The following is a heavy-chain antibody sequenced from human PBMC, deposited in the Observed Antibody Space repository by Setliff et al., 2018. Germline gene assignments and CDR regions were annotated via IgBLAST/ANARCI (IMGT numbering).Heavy chain of an antibody. V-gene: IGHV4-38-2*02. Sequence: SETLSLTCAVSGYSIRSGNYWGWIRQPPGKGLEWIGSISHSGSAYYNPSLKSRVTISVDTSKNQFSLKLSSVTAADTAVYYCARDLASSSDRFIGGWFDPWGQGTLVTVSS. CDR1: GYSIRSGNY. CDR2: ISHSGSA. CDR3: ARDLASSSDRFIGGWFDP. J-gene: IGHJ5*02. D-gene: IGHD6-13*01.